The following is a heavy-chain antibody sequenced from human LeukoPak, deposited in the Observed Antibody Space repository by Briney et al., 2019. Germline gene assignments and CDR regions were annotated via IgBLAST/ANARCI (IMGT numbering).Heavy chain of an antibody. CDR2: IIPIFGTA. J-gene: IGHJ5*02. CDR3: ARDRRYGGNSVGSWFDP. Sequence: ASVKVSCKASGGTFSSNAISWVRQAPGQGLEWMGGIIPIFGTANYAQKFQGRVTITADESTSTAYMELSSLRSEDTAVYYCARDRRYGGNSVGSWFDPWGQGTLVTVSS. CDR1: GGTFSSNA. V-gene: IGHV1-69*13. D-gene: IGHD4-23*01.